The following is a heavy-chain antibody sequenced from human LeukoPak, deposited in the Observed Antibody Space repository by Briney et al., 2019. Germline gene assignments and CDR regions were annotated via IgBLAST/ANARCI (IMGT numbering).Heavy chain of an antibody. Sequence: PGESLKISCKGSGYSFTNYWIAWVRQMPGKGLEWMGIIYPGDSDTRYSPSFQGQVTISADKSISTAYLQWSSLKASDTAMYYCARADSGYYYYMDVWGKGTTVTVSS. J-gene: IGHJ6*03. CDR1: GYSFTNYW. V-gene: IGHV5-51*01. D-gene: IGHD1-26*01. CDR3: ARADSGYYYYMDV. CDR2: IYPGDSDT.